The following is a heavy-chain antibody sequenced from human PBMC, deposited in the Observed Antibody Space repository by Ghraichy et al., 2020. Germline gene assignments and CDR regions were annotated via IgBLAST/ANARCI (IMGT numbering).Heavy chain of an antibody. V-gene: IGHV4-59*01. CDR2: IYYSGST. D-gene: IGHD3-3*01. Sequence: ESLNISCTVSGGSISSYYWSWIRQPPGKGLEWIGYIYYSGSTNYNPSLKSRVTISVDTSKNQFSLKLSSVTAADTAVYYCARDRYGYDFWSGYYTNHYPAAFDIWGQGTMVTVSS. J-gene: IGHJ3*02. CDR1: GGSISSYY. CDR3: ARDRYGYDFWSGYYTNHYPAAFDI.